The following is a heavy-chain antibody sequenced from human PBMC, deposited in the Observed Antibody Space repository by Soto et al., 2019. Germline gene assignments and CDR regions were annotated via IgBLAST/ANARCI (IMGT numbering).Heavy chain of an antibody. J-gene: IGHJ5*02. CDR2: IYYSGST. V-gene: IGHV4-59*01. D-gene: IGHD6-19*01. Sequence: SETLSLTCTVSGGSISSYYWSWIRQPPGKGLEWIGYIYYSGSTNYNPSLKSRVTISVDTSKNQFSLKLSSVTAADTAVYYCARVAVAGVYSWFDPWGQGTLVTVSS. CDR1: GGSISSYY. CDR3: ARVAVAGVYSWFDP.